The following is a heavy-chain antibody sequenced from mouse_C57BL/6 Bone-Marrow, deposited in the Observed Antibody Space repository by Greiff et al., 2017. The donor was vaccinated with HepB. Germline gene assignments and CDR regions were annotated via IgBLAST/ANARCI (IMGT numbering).Heavy chain of an antibody. D-gene: IGHD2-5*01. CDR1: GYTFTSYW. J-gene: IGHJ4*01. V-gene: IGHV1-72*01. CDR3: ARHYSNYEGGAMDY. CDR2: IDPNSGGT. Sequence: QQSGAELVKPGASVKLSCKASGYTFTSYWMHWVKQRPGRGLEWIGRIDPNSGGTKYNEKFKSKATLTVDKPSSTAYMQLSSLTSEDSAVYYCARHYSNYEGGAMDYWGQGTSVTVSS.